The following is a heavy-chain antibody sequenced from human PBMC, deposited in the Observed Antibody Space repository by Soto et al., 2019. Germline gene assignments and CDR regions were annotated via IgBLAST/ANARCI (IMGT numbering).Heavy chain of an antibody. V-gene: IGHV3-23*01. Sequence: PGGSLRLSCAASGFTFSSYSMNWVRQAPGKGLEWVSSISSGGSSTYYADSVKGRFTISRDNSKNTLYLQMNSLRAEDTAVYYCAKVPGYDYVWGTYYYFDYWGLGAQVTVSS. CDR2: ISSGGSST. CDR1: GFTFSSYS. D-gene: IGHD3-16*01. CDR3: AKVPGYDYVWGTYYYFDY. J-gene: IGHJ4*02.